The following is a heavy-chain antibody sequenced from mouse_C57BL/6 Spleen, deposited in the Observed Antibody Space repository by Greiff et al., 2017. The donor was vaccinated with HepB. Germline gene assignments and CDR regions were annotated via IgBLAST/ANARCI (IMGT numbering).Heavy chain of an antibody. J-gene: IGHJ3*01. V-gene: IGHV6-3*01. D-gene: IGHD2-1*01. Sequence: EVKLLESGGGLVQPGGSMKLSCVASGFTFSNYWMNWVRQSPEKGLEWVAQIRLKSDNYATHYAESVKGRFTISRDDSKSSVYLQMNNLRAEDTGIYYCTVYGNSFAYWGQGTLVTVSA. CDR1: GFTFSNYW. CDR3: TVYGNSFAY. CDR2: IRLKSDNYAT.